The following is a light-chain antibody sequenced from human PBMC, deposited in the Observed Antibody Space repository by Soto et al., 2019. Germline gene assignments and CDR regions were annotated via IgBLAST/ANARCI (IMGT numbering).Light chain of an antibody. J-gene: IGKJ4*01. CDR2: EVS. V-gene: IGKV3-11*01. CDR1: QTVSSS. CDR3: QQHINWPLT. Sequence: EIVLTQSPATLSLSPGERAPLSCRASQTVSSSLAWYQQKPGQAPRLLIYEVSNRATGIPARFSGSGSGADLTITISSLEPGDFALYYCQQHINWPLTFGGGSKVDIK.